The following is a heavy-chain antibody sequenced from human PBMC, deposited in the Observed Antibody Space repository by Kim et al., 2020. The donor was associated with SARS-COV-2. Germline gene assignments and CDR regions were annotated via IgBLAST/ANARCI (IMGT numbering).Heavy chain of an antibody. CDR2: ISYDGSNK. V-gene: IGHV3-33*05. CDR3: ARMNPIYDSSGYHQDY. J-gene: IGHJ4*02. Sequence: GGSLRLSCAASGFTFSSYGMHWVRQAPGKGLEWVAVISYDGSNKYYADSVKGRFTISRDNSKNTLYLQMNSLRAEDTAVYYCARMNPIYDSSGYHQDYWGQGTLVTVSS. D-gene: IGHD3-22*01. CDR1: GFTFSSYG.